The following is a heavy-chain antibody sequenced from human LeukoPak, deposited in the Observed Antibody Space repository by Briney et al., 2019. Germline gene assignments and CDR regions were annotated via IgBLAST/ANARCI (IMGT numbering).Heavy chain of an antibody. D-gene: IGHD5/OR15-5a*01. CDR1: GGSIRSSYYY. V-gene: IGHV4-39*07. CDR3: ARDSSTFGFDP. Sequence: KPSETLSLTCTVSGGSIRSSYYYWGWIRQPPGKGLEWIGSIYDSGSTNYNPSLKSRVTISVDTSKNQFSLKLSSVTAADTAVYYCARDSSTFGFDPWGQGTLVTVSS. J-gene: IGHJ5*02. CDR2: IYDSGST.